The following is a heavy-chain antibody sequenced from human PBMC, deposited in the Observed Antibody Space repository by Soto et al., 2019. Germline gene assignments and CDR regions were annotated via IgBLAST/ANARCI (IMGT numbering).Heavy chain of an antibody. CDR1: GGPISSSSYY. D-gene: IGHD3-10*01. CDR2: IYYSGST. J-gene: IGHJ4*02. V-gene: IGHV4-39*01. Sequence: SETLSLTCTVSGGPISSSSYYWGWIRQPPGKGLEWIGSIYYSGSTYYNPSLKSRVTISVDTSKNQFSLKLSSVTAADTAVYYCARLRKYYGSGSYYKEGYFDYWGQGTLVTVSS. CDR3: ARLRKYYGSGSYYKEGYFDY.